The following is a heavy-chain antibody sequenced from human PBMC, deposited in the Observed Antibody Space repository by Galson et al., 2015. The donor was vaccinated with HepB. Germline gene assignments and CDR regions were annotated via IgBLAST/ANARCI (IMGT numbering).Heavy chain of an antibody. J-gene: IGHJ3*02. CDR3: ATGKEAFDI. CDR2: ISYDGSNK. Sequence: SLRLSCAASGFTFSSYGMNWVRQAPGKGLEWVAVISYDGSNKYYADSVKDRFTISRDNSKNTLYLQMNSLGAEDTAVYYAATGKEAFDIWGQGTMVTVSS. CDR1: GFTFSSYG. V-gene: IGHV3-30*03. D-gene: IGHD1-1*01.